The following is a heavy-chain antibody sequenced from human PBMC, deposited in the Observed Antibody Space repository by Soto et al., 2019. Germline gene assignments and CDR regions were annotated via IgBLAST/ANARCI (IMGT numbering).Heavy chain of an antibody. Sequence: QVQLQESGPGLVKPSETLSLTCTVSSDSSSSYKWSWIRQTPGKGLEWIGYIDNNGGISYNLSLRSRITITISIDTSTKQVSLRLSSVTAADTAVYYCVRQGFGPLHGLVDVWGQGTTVTVSS. D-gene: IGHD3-10*01. J-gene: IGHJ6*02. CDR3: VRQGFGPLHGLVDV. CDR2: IDNNGGI. V-gene: IGHV4-59*08. CDR1: SDSSSSYK.